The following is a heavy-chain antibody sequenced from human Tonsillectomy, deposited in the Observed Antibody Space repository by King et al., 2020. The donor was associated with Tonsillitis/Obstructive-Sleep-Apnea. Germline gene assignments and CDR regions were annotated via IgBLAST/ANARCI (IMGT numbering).Heavy chain of an antibody. D-gene: IGHD3-22*01. V-gene: IGHV1-3*01. J-gene: IGHJ4*02. CDR1: GYTFSSYD. CDR2: INGGNSNT. Sequence: QLVQSGAEVKKPGASVKVSCKASGYTFSSYDIHWVRQAPGQRLEWMGWINGGNSNTKFSRKFEGRLTITRETSASTAHMELSSLICEETAGYYGARVKLYSSSADYDYWGQGTLVTVSS. CDR3: ARVKLYSSSADYDY.